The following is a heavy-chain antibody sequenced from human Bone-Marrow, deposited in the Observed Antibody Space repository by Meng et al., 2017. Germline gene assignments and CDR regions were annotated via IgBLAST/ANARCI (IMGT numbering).Heavy chain of an antibody. CDR3: ARVLKEYDSSGWGAYYFDY. J-gene: IGHJ4*02. V-gene: IGHV3-20*01. Sequence: GGSLRLSCAASGFTVSSNYMSWVRQAPGKGLKWVSGINWNGGSTGYADSVKGRFTISRDNAKNSLYLQMNSLRAEDTAVYHCARVLKEYDSSGWGAYYFDYWGQGTLVTVSS. D-gene: IGHD3-22*01. CDR1: GFTVSSNY. CDR2: INWNGGST.